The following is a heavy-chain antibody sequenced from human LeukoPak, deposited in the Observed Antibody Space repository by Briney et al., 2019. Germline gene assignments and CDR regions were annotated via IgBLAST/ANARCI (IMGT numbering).Heavy chain of an antibody. CDR2: IYHSGST. D-gene: IGHD6-13*01. CDR3: ARVEAAAGFDY. Sequence: SETLSLTCTVSGYSISSGYYWGWIRQPPGKGLEWIGSIYHSGSTYYNPSLKSRVTISVDTSKNQFSLKLSSVTAADTAVYYCARVEAAAGFDYWGQGTLVTVSS. J-gene: IGHJ4*02. V-gene: IGHV4-38-2*02. CDR1: GYSISSGYY.